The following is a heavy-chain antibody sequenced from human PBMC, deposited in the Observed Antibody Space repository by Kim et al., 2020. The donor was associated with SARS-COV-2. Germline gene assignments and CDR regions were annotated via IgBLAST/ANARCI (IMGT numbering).Heavy chain of an antibody. CDR3: ARDTLIAVAGTSFDY. D-gene: IGHD6-19*01. J-gene: IGHJ4*02. Sequence: GGSLRLSCAASGFTFSSYGMHWVRQAPGKGLEWVAVIWYDGSNKYYADSVKGRFTISRDNSKNTLYLQMNSLRAEDTAVYYCARDTLIAVAGTSFDYWGQGTLVTVSS. CDR1: GFTFSSYG. CDR2: IWYDGSNK. V-gene: IGHV3-33*01.